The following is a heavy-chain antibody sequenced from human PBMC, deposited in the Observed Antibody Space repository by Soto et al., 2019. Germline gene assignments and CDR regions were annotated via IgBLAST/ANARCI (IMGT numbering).Heavy chain of an antibody. V-gene: IGHV5-10-1*03. CDR3: ALVKTGTTTWSAP. D-gene: IGHD1-1*01. Sequence: EVQLVQSGAEVKKPGESLRISCKGSGYSFTSYWISWVRQMPGKGLEWMGRIDPSDSYTNYSPSFQGHVTISADKSISPAYLQWSGMRAWDPAMYSGALVKTGTTTWSAPGGKGPLVPFPS. J-gene: IGHJ5*02. CDR1: GYSFTSYW. CDR2: IDPSDSYT.